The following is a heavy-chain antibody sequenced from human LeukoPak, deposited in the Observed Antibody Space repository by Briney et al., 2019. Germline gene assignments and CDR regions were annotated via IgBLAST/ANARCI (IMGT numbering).Heavy chain of an antibody. J-gene: IGHJ4*02. CDR3: ATGRKGFDWFWGID. CDR2: IIPIFGTA. D-gene: IGHD3-9*01. Sequence: GASVKVSCKASGYTFTSYGISWVRQAPGQGLEWMGGIIPIFGTANYAQKFQGRVTITADKSTSTAYMELSSLRSEDTAVYYCATGRKGFDWFWGIDWGQGTLVTVSS. CDR1: GYTFTSYG. V-gene: IGHV1-69*06.